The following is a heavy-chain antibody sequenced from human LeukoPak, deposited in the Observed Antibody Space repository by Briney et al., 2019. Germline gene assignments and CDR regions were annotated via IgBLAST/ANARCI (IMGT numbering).Heavy chain of an antibody. CDR3: ARAVWIEGIAAAGDLDY. J-gene: IGHJ4*02. Sequence: ASVKVSCKASGYTFTSYGISWVRQAPGQGLEWMGWISAYNGNTNYAQKLQGRVTMTTDTSTSTAYMELRSLRSDDTAVYYCARAVWIEGIAAAGDLDYWGQGTLVTVSS. CDR1: GYTFTSYG. D-gene: IGHD6-13*01. V-gene: IGHV1-18*01. CDR2: ISAYNGNT.